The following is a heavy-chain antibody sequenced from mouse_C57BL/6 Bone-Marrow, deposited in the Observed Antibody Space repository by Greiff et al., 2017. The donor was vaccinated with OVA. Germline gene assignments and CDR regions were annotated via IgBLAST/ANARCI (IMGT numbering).Heavy chain of an antibody. J-gene: IGHJ2*01. Sequence: VQLQQSGPELVKPGASVKISCKASGYTFTDYYMNWVKQSHGKSLEWIGDINPNNGGTSYNQKFKGKATLTVDKSSSTAYMELRSLTSEDSAVYYCARPLYDGYYLYFDYWGQGTTLTVSS. D-gene: IGHD2-3*01. CDR1: GYTFTDYY. CDR2: INPNNGGT. CDR3: ARPLYDGYYLYFDY. V-gene: IGHV1-26*01.